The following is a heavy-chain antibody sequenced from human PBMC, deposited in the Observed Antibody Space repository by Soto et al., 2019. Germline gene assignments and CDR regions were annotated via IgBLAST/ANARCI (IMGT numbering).Heavy chain of an antibody. CDR3: ARETMVRGWGYGMDV. D-gene: IGHD3-10*01. CDR1: GFTFSSYA. CDR2: ISYDGSNK. V-gene: IGHV3-30-3*01. Sequence: QVQLVESGGGVVQPGRSLRLSCAASGFTFSSYAMHWVRQAPGKGLEWVAVISYDGSNKYYADSVKGRFTLSRDNSKNTLYLQMNSLRAEDTAVYYCARETMVRGWGYGMDVWGQGTTVTVSS. J-gene: IGHJ6*02.